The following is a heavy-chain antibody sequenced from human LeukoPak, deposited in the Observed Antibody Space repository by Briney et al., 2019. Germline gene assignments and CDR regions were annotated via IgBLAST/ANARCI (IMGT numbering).Heavy chain of an antibody. CDR1: GGSISNYY. CDR3: ARGRYCSADICTGGDSFDI. Sequence: SETLSLTCTVSGGSISNYYWSSIRQPAGKGLEWIGRKYARGSSNYNPPVQSRVTRSVDTFKNQFSLKLRSVTAADTAVYYCARGRYCSADICTGGDSFDIWGQGTMVSVSP. CDR2: KYARGSS. D-gene: IGHD2-15*01. V-gene: IGHV4-4*07. J-gene: IGHJ3*02.